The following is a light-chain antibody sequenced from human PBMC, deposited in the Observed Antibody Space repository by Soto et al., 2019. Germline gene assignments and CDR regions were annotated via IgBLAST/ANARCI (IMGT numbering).Light chain of an antibody. Sequence: DIEMTQSPSTLSASVGDRVTITCRASQSFSRWLAWYQHKPWKAPKLLIYDPSSLESVVASRFSGSGSGTEFPHTISSLQPDDFAHNYCQQYNSYSWTFGQGNKVEIK. CDR3: QQYNSYSWT. CDR2: DPS. J-gene: IGKJ1*01. CDR1: QSFSRW. V-gene: IGKV1-5*01.